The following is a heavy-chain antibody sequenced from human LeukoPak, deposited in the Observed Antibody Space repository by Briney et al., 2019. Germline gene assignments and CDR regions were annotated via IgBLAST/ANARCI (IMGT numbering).Heavy chain of an antibody. V-gene: IGHV4-4*07. J-gene: IGHJ4*02. D-gene: IGHD6-19*01. CDR1: GGSISSYY. CDR2: ISTSGST. Sequence: ASETLSLTCTVSGGSISSYYWSWIRQPAGKGLEWIGHISTSGSTNYNPSLKSRVTISIDNSNNQFSLKMTSATAADTAVYYCARDRGVTVPGRRLDYWGQGTLVTVSS. CDR3: ARDRGVTVPGRRLDY.